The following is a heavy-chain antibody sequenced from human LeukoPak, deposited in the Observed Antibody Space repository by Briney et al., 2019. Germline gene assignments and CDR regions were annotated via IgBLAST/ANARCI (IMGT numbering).Heavy chain of an antibody. Sequence: ASVKVSCKASGYTFTSYAMHWVRQAPGQRLEWMGWINAGNGNTKYSQEFQGRVTITRDTSASTAYVELSSLRSEDMAVYYCARDPSRYGDPIYYFDYWGQGTLVTVSS. CDR2: INAGNGNT. D-gene: IGHD4-17*01. CDR1: GYTFTSYA. J-gene: IGHJ4*02. CDR3: ARDPSRYGDPIYYFDY. V-gene: IGHV1-3*03.